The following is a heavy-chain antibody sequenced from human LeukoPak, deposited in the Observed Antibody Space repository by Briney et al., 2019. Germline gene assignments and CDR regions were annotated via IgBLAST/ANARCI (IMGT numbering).Heavy chain of an antibody. D-gene: IGHD3-22*01. CDR3: AREEAVDYDSSGYYYRDY. J-gene: IGHJ4*02. CDR1: GGSISSGGYY. V-gene: IGHV4-31*03. CDR2: IYYSGST. Sequence: SETLSLTCTVSGGSISSGGYYWSLIGQHPGKALAWLGYIYYSGSTYYNPSLKSRVTISVDTSKNQFSLKLSSVTAPDTAVYYCAREEAVDYDSSGYYYRDYWGQGTLVTVSS.